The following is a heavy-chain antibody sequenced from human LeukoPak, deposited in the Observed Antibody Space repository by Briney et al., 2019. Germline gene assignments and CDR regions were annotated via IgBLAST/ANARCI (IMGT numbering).Heavy chain of an antibody. V-gene: IGHV3-7*01. CDR1: GFTFSGYW. J-gene: IGHJ4*02. D-gene: IGHD2-21*01. CDR3: ARGPAVGDTLGY. CDR2: IKQDASDK. Sequence: GGSLRLSCAASGFTFSGYWMTWVRQAPGKGLEWVANIKQDASDKYHVDVVKGRFTISRDNAKNSLYLQMNSLRVEDTAMYYCARGPAVGDTLGYWGQGTLVTVS.